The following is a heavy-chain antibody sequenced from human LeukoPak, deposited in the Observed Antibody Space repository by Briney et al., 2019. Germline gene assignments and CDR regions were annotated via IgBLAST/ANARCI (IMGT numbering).Heavy chain of an antibody. J-gene: IGHJ4*02. CDR1: GVSLSGYY. D-gene: IGHD2-2*01. V-gene: IGHV4-34*01. CDR2: INHSEST. Sequence: SETLSLTRSVYGVSLSGYYWRWIRQPPGKGRQWVGGINHSESTNYNPSLKSRVTISVDTSKNQFSLKLSSVTAADTAVYYCATRTSSTSPAGFDYWGQGTLVTVSS. CDR3: ATRTSSTSPAGFDY.